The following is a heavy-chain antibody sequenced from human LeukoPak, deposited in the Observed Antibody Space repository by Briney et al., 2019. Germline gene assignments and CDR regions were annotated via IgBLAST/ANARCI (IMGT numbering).Heavy chain of an antibody. D-gene: IGHD3-16*01. J-gene: IGHJ4*02. CDR2: ISSSSSYI. CDR1: GFTFSSYS. Sequence: GGSLRLSCAASGFTFSSYSMNWVRQAPGKGLEWVSSISSSSSYIYYADSVKGRFTISRDNAKNSLYLQMNSLRAEDTAVYYCAKDATGGGMAFYFDYWGQGTLVTVSS. V-gene: IGHV3-21*01. CDR3: AKDATGGGMAFYFDY.